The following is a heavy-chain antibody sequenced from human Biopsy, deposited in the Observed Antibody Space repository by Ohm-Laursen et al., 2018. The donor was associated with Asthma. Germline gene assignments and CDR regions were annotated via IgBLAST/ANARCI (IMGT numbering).Heavy chain of an antibody. CDR3: AGGPEWSGLDI. Sequence: SETLSLTCSMYGLSSSGYYWTWIRQTPGKGLEWIGESDHRGNTNTNATLKSRVTILKAKSANEFSLKMKSVTAADTAIYYCAGGPEWSGLDIWGQGTTVTVSS. J-gene: IGHJ6*02. CDR1: GLSSSGYY. CDR2: SDHRGNT. V-gene: IGHV4-34*01. D-gene: IGHD3-3*01.